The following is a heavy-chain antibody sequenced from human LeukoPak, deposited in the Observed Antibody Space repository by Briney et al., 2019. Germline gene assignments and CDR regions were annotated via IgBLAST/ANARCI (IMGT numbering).Heavy chain of an antibody. V-gene: IGHV3-30*03. D-gene: IGHD3-16*02. Sequence: GGSLSLSCAASGFTFSSYAMHWVRQAPGKGLEWVADISFDGSNKFYAEFVKGRFTISRDNSKNTLYLQMNSLRAEDTAVYYCARGTKTVTPPDYWGQGTLVTVSS. CDR2: ISFDGSNK. CDR3: ARGTKTVTPPDY. CDR1: GFTFSSYA. J-gene: IGHJ4*02.